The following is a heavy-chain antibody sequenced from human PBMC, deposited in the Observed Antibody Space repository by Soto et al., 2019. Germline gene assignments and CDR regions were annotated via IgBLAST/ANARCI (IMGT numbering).Heavy chain of an antibody. V-gene: IGHV1-18*01. CDR3: ARDRCSGGSCYHNWFDP. J-gene: IGHJ5*02. Sequence: ASVKVSCKASGYTFTSYCISWVRQAPGQGLEWMGWISAYNGNTNYAQKLQGRVTMTTDTSTSTAYMELRSLRSDDTAVYYCARDRCSGGSCYHNWFDPWGQGALVTVSS. CDR1: GYTFTSYC. D-gene: IGHD2-15*01. CDR2: ISAYNGNT.